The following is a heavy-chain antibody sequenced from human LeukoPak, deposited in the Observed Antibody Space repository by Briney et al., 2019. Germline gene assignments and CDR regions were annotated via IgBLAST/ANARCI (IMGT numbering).Heavy chain of an antibody. D-gene: IGHD6-13*01. V-gene: IGHV1-2*06. Sequence: ASVKVSCKASGYAFTGYYMHWVRQAPGQGLEWMGRINPNSGGTNYAQKFQGRVTMTRDTSISTAYMELSRLRSDDTAVYYCGIAAAGTLDYWGQGTLVTVSS. CDR2: INPNSGGT. CDR1: GYAFTGYY. CDR3: GIAAAGTLDY. J-gene: IGHJ4*02.